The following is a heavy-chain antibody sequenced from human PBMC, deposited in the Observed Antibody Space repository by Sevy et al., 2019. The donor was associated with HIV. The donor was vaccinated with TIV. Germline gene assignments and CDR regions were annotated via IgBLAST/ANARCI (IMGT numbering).Heavy chain of an antibody. CDR2: ISYDGSNK. D-gene: IGHD5-12*01. V-gene: IGHV3-30*18. J-gene: IGHJ4*02. CDR3: AKDRDGYNRRPDY. Sequence: GGSLRLSCAASGFTFSSYGMHWVRQAPGKGLEWVAVISYDGSNKYYADSVKGRFTISRDNSKNTRYLQMNSLRAEDTAVYYCAKDRDGYNRRPDYWGQGTLVTVSS. CDR1: GFTFSSYG.